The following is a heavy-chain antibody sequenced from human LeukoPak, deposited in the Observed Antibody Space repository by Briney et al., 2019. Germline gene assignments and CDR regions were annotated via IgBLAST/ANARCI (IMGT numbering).Heavy chain of an antibody. D-gene: IGHD3-16*01. V-gene: IGHV3-21*01. CDR3: ARDDYGSGTPTIDY. J-gene: IGHJ4*02. Sequence: GSLRLSCAASGFRFSAYAMNWVRQAPGKGLEWVSSIGSSGSYMCYGDSVKGRFTVSRDNAKNSLYLEMNSLRAEDTAVYYCARDDYGSGTPTIDYWGQGTLVSVAS. CDR1: GFRFSAYA. CDR2: IGSSGSYM.